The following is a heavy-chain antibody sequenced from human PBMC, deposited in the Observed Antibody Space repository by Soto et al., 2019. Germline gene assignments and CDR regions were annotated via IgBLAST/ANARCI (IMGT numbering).Heavy chain of an antibody. V-gene: IGHV3-21*01. D-gene: IGHD3-10*01. Sequence: GGSLRLSWISSGFTFRTYTVNWVRQAPGKGLEWVSGIRGFSPYTFYAESVRGRFTISRDNAKNSLFLQMDSLRAEDTAVYYCARDRGYDAHDYYYNAMDVWGQGTTVTVSS. CDR1: GFTFRTYT. J-gene: IGHJ6*02. CDR2: IRGFSPYT. CDR3: ARDRGYDAHDYYYNAMDV.